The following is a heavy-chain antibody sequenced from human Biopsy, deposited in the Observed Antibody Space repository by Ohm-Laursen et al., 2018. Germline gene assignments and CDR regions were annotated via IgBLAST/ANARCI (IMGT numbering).Heavy chain of an antibody. V-gene: IGHV3-72*01. J-gene: IGHJ4*02. CDR1: GFTFSDHY. Sequence: SLRLSCAASGFTFSDHYMEWVRQAPGKGLEWVGRSRNKANSYTSVYAASVKGRFTISRDESETSMFLQMGGLKTEDTAVYYCARMFARPGACSGGTCYPGDDYWGQGTLVTVSS. D-gene: IGHD2-15*01. CDR3: ARMFARPGACSGGTCYPGDDY. CDR2: SRNKANSYTS.